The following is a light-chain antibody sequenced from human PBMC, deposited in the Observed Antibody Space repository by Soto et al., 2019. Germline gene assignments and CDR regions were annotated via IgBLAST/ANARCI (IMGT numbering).Light chain of an antibody. Sequence: QSVLTQPASVSGSPGQSITISCTGSSSDVGGYNYVSWYQQHPGKAPKLLIYDVTKRPSGVSNRFSGSKSGNTASLTISGLQAEDEADYYCCSYTSSSTLLFGGGTKVTVL. J-gene: IGLJ2*01. CDR2: DVT. V-gene: IGLV2-14*03. CDR1: SSDVGGYNY. CDR3: CSYTSSSTLL.